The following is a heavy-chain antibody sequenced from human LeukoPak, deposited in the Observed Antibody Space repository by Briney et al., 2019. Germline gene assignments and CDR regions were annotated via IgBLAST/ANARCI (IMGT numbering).Heavy chain of an antibody. D-gene: IGHD6-13*01. Sequence: GGSLRLSCAASGFTFSSYGMSWVRQAPGKGLEWVSAISGSGGSTYYADSVKGRFTISRDNFKNTLYLQMNSLRAEDTAVYYCAKAGIAAAGTGLTFDYWGQGTLVTVSS. CDR2: ISGSGGST. CDR3: AKAGIAAAGTGLTFDY. CDR1: GFTFSSYG. V-gene: IGHV3-23*01. J-gene: IGHJ4*02.